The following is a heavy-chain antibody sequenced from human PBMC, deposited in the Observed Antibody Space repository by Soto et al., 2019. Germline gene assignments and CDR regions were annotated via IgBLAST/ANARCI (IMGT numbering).Heavy chain of an antibody. V-gene: IGHV5-10-1*01. CDR1: GYSFTSYW. D-gene: IGHD3-10*01. CDR2: IDPSDSYT. CDR3: ARHPPGGSGSFFGLSGFPWFDP. Sequence: GESLKISCKGSGYSFTSYWISWVRQMPGKGLEWMGRIDPSDSYTNYSPSFQGHVTISADKSISTAYLQWSSLKASDTAMYYCARHPPGGSGSFFGLSGFPWFDPWGQGTLVTASS. J-gene: IGHJ5*02.